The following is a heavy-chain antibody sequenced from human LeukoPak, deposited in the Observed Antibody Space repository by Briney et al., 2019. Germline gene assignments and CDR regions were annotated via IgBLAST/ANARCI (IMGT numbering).Heavy chain of an antibody. J-gene: IGHJ4*02. CDR2: ISGSGGST. CDR1: GFTFSSYA. D-gene: IGHD3-10*01. V-gene: IGHV3-23*01. Sequence: GGSLRLSCAASGFTFSSYAMSWVRQAPGKGLEWVSAISGSGGSTYYADSVKGRFTISRDNSKNTLYLQMNSLRAEDTAVYYCAKGPHSITIVRGVNDWGQGTLVTVSS. CDR3: AKGPHSITIVRGVND.